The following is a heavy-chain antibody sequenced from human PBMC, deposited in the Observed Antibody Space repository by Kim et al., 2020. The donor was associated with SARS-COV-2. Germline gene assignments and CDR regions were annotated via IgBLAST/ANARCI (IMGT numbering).Heavy chain of an antibody. D-gene: IGHD3-22*01. V-gene: IGHV1-69*13. Sequence: SVKVSCKASGGTFTKYAFSWVRQAPGQGLECMGGIIPLFGAATYAQKFEGRLTIIADESTRTAYMELSSLRSEDTAMYYCAIGGFDSSGRKETFDIWGRGTMITTSS. CDR3: AIGGFDSSGRKETFDI. J-gene: IGHJ3*02. CDR2: IIPLFGAA. CDR1: GGTFTKYA.